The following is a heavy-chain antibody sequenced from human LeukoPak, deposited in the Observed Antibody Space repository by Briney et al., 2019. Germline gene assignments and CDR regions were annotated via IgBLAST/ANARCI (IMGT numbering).Heavy chain of an antibody. CDR1: GFTFSSYS. D-gene: IGHD6-13*01. V-gene: IGHV3-21*04. CDR2: ISSSSSYI. J-gene: IGHJ4*02. Sequence: KSGGSLRLSCAASGFTFSSYSMNWVRQAPGKGLEWVSSISSSSSYIYYADSVEGRFTISRDNSKDTLYLQMNGLRAEDTAVYFCAKQSAGSAAWYSLHYDFWGQGTLVTVSS. CDR3: AKQSAGSAAWYSLHYDF.